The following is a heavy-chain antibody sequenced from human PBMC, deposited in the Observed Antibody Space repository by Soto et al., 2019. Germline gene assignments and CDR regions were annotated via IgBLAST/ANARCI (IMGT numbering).Heavy chain of an antibody. V-gene: IGHV4-59*01. J-gene: IGHJ4*02. D-gene: IGHD6-13*01. CDR1: GGSISGSY. CDR2: VYYTGST. CDR3: AGRVAVPGAQIDD. Sequence: PSETLSLTCSVSGGSISGSYWSWIRQSPGKGLEWLGYVYYTGSTNYSPSLRSRVSISVDTSKNEFSLRLSSVTAADTAVYFCAGRVAVPGAQIDDWGQGTQVTVSS.